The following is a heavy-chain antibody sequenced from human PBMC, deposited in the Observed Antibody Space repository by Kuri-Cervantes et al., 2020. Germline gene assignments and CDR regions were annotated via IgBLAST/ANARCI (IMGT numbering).Heavy chain of an antibody. CDR1: GYTFTTYA. Sequence: ASVKVSCKASGYTFTTYAMHWVRQAPGQRLEWIGWINAGNGNTKYSQKFQDRVIITRDTSASTAYMELSSLRSEDTAVYYCARGAVAGAWGFDHWGQGTLVTVSS. CDR3: ARGAVAGAWGFDH. J-gene: IGHJ4*02. CDR2: INAGNGNT. D-gene: IGHD6-19*01. V-gene: IGHV1-3*01.